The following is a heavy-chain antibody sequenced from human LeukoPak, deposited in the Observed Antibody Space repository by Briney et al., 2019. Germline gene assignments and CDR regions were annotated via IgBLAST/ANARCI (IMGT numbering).Heavy chain of an antibody. CDR3: AKGYQIYYYDSSGLGY. CDR2: ISGSGGST. D-gene: IGHD3-22*01. V-gene: IGHV3-23*01. CDR1: GFTFSSYA. J-gene: IGHJ4*02. Sequence: PGGSLRLSCAASGFTFSSYAMSWVRQAPGEGLEWVSAISGSGGSTYYADSVKGRFTISRDNSKNTLYLQMNSLRAEDTAVYYCAKGYQIYYYDSSGLGYWGQGTLVTVSS.